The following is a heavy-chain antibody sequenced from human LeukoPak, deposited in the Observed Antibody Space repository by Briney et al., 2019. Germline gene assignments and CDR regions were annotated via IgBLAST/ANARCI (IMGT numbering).Heavy chain of an antibody. V-gene: IGHV3-30*02. D-gene: IGHD1-1*01. Sequence: GGSLRLSCATSGFTFSRYGMHWVRQAPGKGLEWVAYMSYDGRSKYYADSVKGRFTMSKDNSKNTLYVQMNSLRAEDTAVYYCAKDSTNWSFDYWGQGSLVTVSS. CDR3: AKDSTNWSFDY. J-gene: IGHJ4*02. CDR1: GFTFSRYG. CDR2: MSYDGRSK.